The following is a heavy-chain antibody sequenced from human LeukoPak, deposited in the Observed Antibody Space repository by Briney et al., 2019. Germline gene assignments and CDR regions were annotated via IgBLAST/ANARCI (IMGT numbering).Heavy chain of an antibody. CDR2: ISSSSTI. Sequence: QPGGSLRLSCAASGFTFSSHSMNWVRQAPGKGLEWISYISSSSTIYYADSVKGRFTISRDNAKNSLYLQMSSLRDEDTAVYYCARDYCSGGYCYSDYWGQGTLVTVSS. CDR1: GFTFSSHS. V-gene: IGHV3-48*02. D-gene: IGHD2-15*01. J-gene: IGHJ4*02. CDR3: ARDYCSGGYCYSDY.